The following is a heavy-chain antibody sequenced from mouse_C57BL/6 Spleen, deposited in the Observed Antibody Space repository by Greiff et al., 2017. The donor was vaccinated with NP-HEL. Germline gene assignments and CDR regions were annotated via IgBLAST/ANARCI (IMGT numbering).Heavy chain of an antibody. Sequence: EVQLVESGPGLVKPSQSLSLTCSVTGYSITSGYYWNWIRQFPGNKLEWMGYISYDGSNNYNPSLKNRISITRDPSKNQFFLKLNSVTTEDTATYYCARDDGYAMDYWGQGTSVTVSS. V-gene: IGHV3-6*01. J-gene: IGHJ4*01. D-gene: IGHD2-3*01. CDR2: ISYDGSN. CDR3: ARDDGYAMDY. CDR1: GYSITSGYY.